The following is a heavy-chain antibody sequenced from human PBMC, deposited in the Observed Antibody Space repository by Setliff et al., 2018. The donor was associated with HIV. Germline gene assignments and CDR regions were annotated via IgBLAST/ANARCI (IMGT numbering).Heavy chain of an antibody. CDR2: INAGNGNT. V-gene: IGHV1-3*03. J-gene: IGHJ4*02. CDR1: GYTFTNYA. CDR3: ARGPTFYYDGSGSDC. Sequence: ASVKVSCKASGYTFTNYAMHWVRQAPGQRLEWMGWINAGNGNTKYSQEFQGRVTITSDTSASTAYLELSSLKSEDTAVYYCARGPTFYYDGSGSDCWGQGTLVTVSS. D-gene: IGHD3-22*01.